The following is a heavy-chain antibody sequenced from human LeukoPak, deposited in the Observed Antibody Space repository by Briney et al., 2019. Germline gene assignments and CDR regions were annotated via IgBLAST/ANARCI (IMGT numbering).Heavy chain of an antibody. CDR1: GVTLSNYA. CDR2: INHSGST. CDR3: ARLSRATTRDY. J-gene: IGHJ4*02. D-gene: IGHD1-26*01. Sequence: GSLRLSCAASGVTLSNYAMSWIRQPPGKGLEWIGEINHSGSTNYNPSLKSRVTISVDTSKNQFSLKLSSVTAADTAVYYCARLSRATTRDYWGQGTLVTVSS. V-gene: IGHV4-34*01.